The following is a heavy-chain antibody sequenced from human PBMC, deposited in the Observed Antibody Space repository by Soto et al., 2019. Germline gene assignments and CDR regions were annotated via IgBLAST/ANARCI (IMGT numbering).Heavy chain of an antibody. D-gene: IGHD3-3*01. CDR1: GYTFTSYG. CDR3: ARDLYYDFWSGSKQTYYYYGMDV. Sequence: VKVSCKASGYTFTSYGXSWVRQAPGQGLEWMGWISAYNGNTNYAQKLQGRVTMTKDTSTSTAYMELRSLRSDDTAVYYCARDLYYDFWSGSKQTYYYYGMDVWGQGTXVTVSS. J-gene: IGHJ6*02. V-gene: IGHV1-18*04. CDR2: ISAYNGNT.